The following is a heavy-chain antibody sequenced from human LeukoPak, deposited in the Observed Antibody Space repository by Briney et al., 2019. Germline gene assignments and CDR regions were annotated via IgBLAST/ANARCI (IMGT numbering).Heavy chain of an antibody. CDR3: GKKITVTLPFDY. CDR2: ISASGST. Sequence: SETLTLTCTVSNVSISTYNWSWVRQPAGKGLEWISRISASGSTNYNPSLKSRVTMSLDTSKNQSFLQLSTITSADTTAYYCGKKITVTLPFDYWGPGTLVTVSS. D-gene: IGHD4-17*01. V-gene: IGHV4-4*07. CDR1: NVSISTYN. J-gene: IGHJ4*02.